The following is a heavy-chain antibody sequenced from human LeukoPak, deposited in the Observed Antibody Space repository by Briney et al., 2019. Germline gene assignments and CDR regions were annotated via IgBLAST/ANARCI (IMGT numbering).Heavy chain of an antibody. CDR3: GRHPLSPYSSSWYGGYYYYMDV. V-gene: IGHV5-51*01. CDR2: IYSGDCDT. J-gene: IGHJ6*03. D-gene: IGHD6-13*01. CDR1: GYSLFRHW. Sequence: GESLKISCKTLGYSLFRHWIVLVRPIPGKGLEWLGIIYSGDCDTRYRPSFQGPVPLSPDKFISNAYLPWSSLKTSDPALNYLGRHPLSPYSSSWYGGYYYYMDVWGKGTTVTVSS.